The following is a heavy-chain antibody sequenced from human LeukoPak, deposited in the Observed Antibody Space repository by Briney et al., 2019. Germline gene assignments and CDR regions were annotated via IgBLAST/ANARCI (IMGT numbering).Heavy chain of an antibody. J-gene: IGHJ6*03. V-gene: IGHV1-46*01. Sequence: GASVKVSCKASGYTFTGYYMHWVPQAPGQGLEWMGIINPSGGSTSYAQKFQGRVTMSRDTSTSTVYMELSSLRSEDTAVYYCARPPLVVPAGFSGYMDVWGKGTTVTVSS. CDR2: INPSGGST. CDR3: ARPPLVVPAGFSGYMDV. D-gene: IGHD2-2*01. CDR1: GYTFTGYY.